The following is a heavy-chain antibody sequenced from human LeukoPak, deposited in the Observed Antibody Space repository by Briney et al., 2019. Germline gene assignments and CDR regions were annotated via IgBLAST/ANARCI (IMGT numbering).Heavy chain of an antibody. Sequence: ASVKVSCKASGYTFTSYYMHWVRQAPGQGLEWMGIINPSGGSTSYAQKFQGRVTMTRDTSTSTVYMELSSLRSGDTAVYYCASSTNSHYYMDVWGKGTTVTVSS. D-gene: IGHD2-2*01. CDR3: ASSTNSHYYMDV. V-gene: IGHV1-46*03. CDR1: GYTFTSYY. J-gene: IGHJ6*03. CDR2: INPSGGST.